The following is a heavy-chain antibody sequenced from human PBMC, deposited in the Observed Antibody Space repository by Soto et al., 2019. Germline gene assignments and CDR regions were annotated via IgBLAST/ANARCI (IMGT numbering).Heavy chain of an antibody. J-gene: IGHJ6*02. Sequence: PGGSLRLSCAASGLTFSTHWMHWVRQAPGKGLEWVSRINSDESTTNYADSVKGRFTISRDNARSTLFLQMNSLRVEDTAVYYRARAYQVLWESQYYDGMDVWGQGTTVTVSS. CDR1: GLTFSTHW. CDR2: INSDESTT. D-gene: IGHD2-2*01. V-gene: IGHV3-74*01. CDR3: ARAYQVLWESQYYDGMDV.